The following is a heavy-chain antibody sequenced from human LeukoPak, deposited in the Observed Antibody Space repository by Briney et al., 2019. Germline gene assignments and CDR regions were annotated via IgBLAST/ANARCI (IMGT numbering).Heavy chain of an antibody. Sequence: GGSLRLSCAASGFTFKSYSMNWVRQAPGKGLEWVSSISGSSKYIYCADSVKGRFTITRDTARNSLYLQMNSLRGDDTAVYYCARERECSTSCAFDSWGQGTLVTVSS. CDR1: GFTFKSYS. D-gene: IGHD2-2*01. V-gene: IGHV3-21*01. CDR3: ARERECSTSCAFDS. J-gene: IGHJ4*02. CDR2: ISGSSKYI.